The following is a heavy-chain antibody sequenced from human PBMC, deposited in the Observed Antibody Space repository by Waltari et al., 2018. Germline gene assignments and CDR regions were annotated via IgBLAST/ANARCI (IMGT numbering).Heavy chain of an antibody. CDR1: GFTFTPAW. J-gene: IGHJ4*01. CDR3: TTLDAPWGG. CDR2: IKSKRDGATT. D-gene: IGHD7-27*01. V-gene: IGHV3-15*01. Sequence: EVQMVESGGGSMKPGDSLRLSCVASGFTFTPAWLAWVRQAPGKGLGGVGRIKSKRDGATTDFAAPVKGRFSISREDSQNMVFLQMNSLRTEDTAVYYCTTLDAPWGGWGHGTLVTVS.